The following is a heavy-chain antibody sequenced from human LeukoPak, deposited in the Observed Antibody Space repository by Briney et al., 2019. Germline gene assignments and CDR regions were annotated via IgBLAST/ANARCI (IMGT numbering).Heavy chain of an antibody. J-gene: IGHJ6*03. CDR2: IIPIFGTA. Sequence: GASVKVSCKVSGYTLTELSMHWVRQAPGQGLEWMGGIIPIFGTANYAQKFQGRVTITTDESTSTAYMELSSLRSEDTAVYYCARCIAARPHYYYYYMDVWGKGTTVTVSS. CDR1: GYTLTELS. D-gene: IGHD6-6*01. CDR3: ARCIAARPHYYYYYMDV. V-gene: IGHV1-69*05.